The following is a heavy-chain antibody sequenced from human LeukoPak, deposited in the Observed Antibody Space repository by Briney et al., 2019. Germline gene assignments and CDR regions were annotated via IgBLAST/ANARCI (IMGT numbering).Heavy chain of an antibody. CDR2: IIPIFGTA. CDR3: ARGLVDYYYGLDV. Sequence: GASVKVSCKASGGTFSSYAISWVRQAPGQGLEWMGGIIPIFGTANYAPKFQGRVTMTRNTSISTAYMELSSLRAEDTAVYYCARGLVDYYYGLDVWGQGTTVTVSS. V-gene: IGHV1-69*05. CDR1: GGTFSSYA. J-gene: IGHJ6*02. D-gene: IGHD5-12*01.